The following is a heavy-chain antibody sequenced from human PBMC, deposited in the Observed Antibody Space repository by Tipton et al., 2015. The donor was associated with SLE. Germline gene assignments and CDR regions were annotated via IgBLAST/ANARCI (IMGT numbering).Heavy chain of an antibody. J-gene: IGHJ3*02. CDR2: IYYSGST. CDR1: GGSISSGGYY. Sequence: TLSLTCTVSGGSISSGGYYWSWIRQHPGKGPEWIGYIYYSGSTYYNPSLRSRVTISVDTSKNQFSLKLSSVTAADTAVYYCAREEENDFWSGGDAFDIWGQGTMVTVSS. CDR3: AREEENDFWSGGDAFDI. V-gene: IGHV4-31*03. D-gene: IGHD3-3*01.